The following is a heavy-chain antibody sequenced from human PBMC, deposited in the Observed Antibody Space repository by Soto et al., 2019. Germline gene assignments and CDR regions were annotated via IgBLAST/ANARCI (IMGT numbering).Heavy chain of an antibody. CDR1: GFSFSSYA. CDR2: ISSSGTTI. CDR3: ARDKISGYDSTPFDY. J-gene: IGHJ4*02. Sequence: EVQLVESGGGLVQPGGSLRLSCAASGFSFSSYAMNWVRQAPGKGLEWISYISSSGTTIYYADSVRGRVTTSRDNAQNSLYLQVNSLRDDDSAVYFCARDKISGYDSTPFDYWGQGTLVTVSS. D-gene: IGHD5-12*01. V-gene: IGHV3-48*02.